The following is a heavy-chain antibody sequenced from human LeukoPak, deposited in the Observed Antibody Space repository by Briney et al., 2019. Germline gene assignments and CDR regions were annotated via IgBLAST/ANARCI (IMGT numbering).Heavy chain of an antibody. CDR2: INPNSGGT. CDR1: GYTFTGYY. J-gene: IGHJ4*02. CDR3: ARESKTYYDSPIDY. Sequence: GASVKVSCKASGYTFTGYYMHWVRQAPGQGLEWMGRINPNSGGTNYAQNFQGRVTMTRDTSISTAYMELSRLRSDDTAVYYCARESKTYYDSPIDYSGQGTLVTVSS. V-gene: IGHV1-2*06. D-gene: IGHD3-3*01.